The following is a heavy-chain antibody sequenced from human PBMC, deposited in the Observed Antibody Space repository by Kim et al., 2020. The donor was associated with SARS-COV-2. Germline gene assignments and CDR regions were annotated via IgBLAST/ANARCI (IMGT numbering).Heavy chain of an antibody. CDR2: ISAYNGNT. CDR1: GYTFTSYG. V-gene: IGHV1-18*01. CDR3: ARDRGDVYYYYGMDV. D-gene: IGHD2-21*02. Sequence: ASVKVSCKASGYTFTSYGISWVRQAPGQGLEWMGWISAYNGNTNYAQKLQGRVTMTTDTSTSTAYMELRSLRSDDTAVYYCARDRGDVYYYYGMDVWGQGTTVTVSS. J-gene: IGHJ6*02.